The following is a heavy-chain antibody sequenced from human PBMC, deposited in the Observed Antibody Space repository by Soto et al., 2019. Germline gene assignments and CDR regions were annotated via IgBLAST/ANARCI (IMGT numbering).Heavy chain of an antibody. CDR1: GGSISSHY. D-gene: IGHD3-10*01. V-gene: IGHV4-59*11. Sequence: SETLSLTCTLSGGSISSHYWSWIRQPPGRGLEWIGYISYSGSTNYNPSLKSRVTISVDTSKNQFSLKLSSVTAADTAVYYCATRFKDGSGTSPWDYWGPGTLVTVSS. CDR2: ISYSGST. J-gene: IGHJ4*02. CDR3: ATRFKDGSGTSPWDY.